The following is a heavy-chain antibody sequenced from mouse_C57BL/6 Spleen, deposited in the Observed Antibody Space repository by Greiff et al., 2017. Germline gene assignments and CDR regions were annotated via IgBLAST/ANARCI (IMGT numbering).Heavy chain of an antibody. Sequence: QVQLKQSGAELVRPGASVTLSCKASGYTFTDYEMHWVKQTPVHGLEWIGAIDPETGGTAYNQKFKGKAILTADKSSSTAYMELRSLTSEDSAVYYCTRPPYYYGSSRGYFDVWGTGTTVTVSS. D-gene: IGHD1-1*01. J-gene: IGHJ1*03. CDR1: GYTFTDYE. V-gene: IGHV1-15*01. CDR3: TRPPYYYGSSRGYFDV. CDR2: IDPETGGT.